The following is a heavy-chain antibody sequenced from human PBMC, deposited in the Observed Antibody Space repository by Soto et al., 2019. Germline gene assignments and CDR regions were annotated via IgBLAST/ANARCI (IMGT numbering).Heavy chain of an antibody. V-gene: IGHV3-21*01. J-gene: IGHJ4*02. CDR2: ISSSSGYI. CDR1: GFTFSTYS. Sequence: GGALRLSCAAPGFTFSTYSMNWVRQAPGKGLGWVSSISSSSGYIYYADSVKGRFTISRDNAKNSLYLQMNSLRAEDTAVYFCARDSANFDYWGQGALVTVSS. CDR3: ARDSANFDY. D-gene: IGHD3-10*01.